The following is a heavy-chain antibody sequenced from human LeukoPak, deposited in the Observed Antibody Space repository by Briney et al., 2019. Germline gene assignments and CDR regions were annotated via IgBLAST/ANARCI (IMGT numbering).Heavy chain of an antibody. CDR3: ARGPSYVDAFDI. V-gene: IGHV3-33*05. Sequence: GGSLRLSCAASGFTFSNYGMHWVRQAPGKGLEWVAFILYDGSNKYYADSVKGRFTISRDNSKNTLYLQMNSLRAEDTAVYYCARGPSYVDAFDIWGQGTMVTVSS. J-gene: IGHJ3*02. CDR1: GFTFSNYG. D-gene: IGHD5-18*01. CDR2: ILYDGSNK.